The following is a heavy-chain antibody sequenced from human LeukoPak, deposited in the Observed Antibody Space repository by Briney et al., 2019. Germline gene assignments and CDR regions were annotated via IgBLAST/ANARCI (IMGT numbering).Heavy chain of an antibody. J-gene: IGHJ4*02. CDR1: GFTFSSYA. CDR3: ATAIWFGDHNLDY. V-gene: IGHV3-23*01. CDR2: ISGSDGTT. Sequence: GGSLRLSRAASGFTFSSYAMSWVRQAPGKGLEWVSAISGSDGTTYNADSVKGRFTISRDNSKNTLYLQMNSLRAEDTAVYYCATAIWFGDHNLDYWGQGTLVSVSS. D-gene: IGHD3-10*01.